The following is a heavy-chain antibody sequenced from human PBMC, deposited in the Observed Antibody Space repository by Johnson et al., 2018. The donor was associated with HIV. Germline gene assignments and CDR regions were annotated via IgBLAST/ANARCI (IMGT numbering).Heavy chain of an antibody. CDR1: GFTFDDYA. Sequence: VQLVESGGGVVQPGRSLRLSCAASGFTFDDYAMHWVRQAPGKGLEWVSGINWNGGRTGYADSVKGRFTISRYNSKNTLYLQMNSLRAEDTAVYYCATRDPTYRPGVFDMWGQGTMVTVSS. CDR2: INWNGGRT. V-gene: IGHV3-20*04. J-gene: IGHJ3*02. CDR3: ATRDPTYRPGVFDM. D-gene: IGHD2-8*01.